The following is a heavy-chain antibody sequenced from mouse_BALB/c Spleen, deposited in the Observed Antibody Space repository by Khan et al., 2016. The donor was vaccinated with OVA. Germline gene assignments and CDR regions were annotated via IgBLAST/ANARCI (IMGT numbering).Heavy chain of an antibody. CDR2: IYPYNGGT. V-gene: IGHV1S29*02. CDR3: ARSRGPGYDYCFDY. Sequence: EVQLQESGPELVKPGASVKISCKASGYTFTDYNMHWVKQSHGQSLEWIGYIYPYNGGTGYNQKFKSKATLTVDNSSSTAYMEVRSLTSEDSAVYYCARSRGPGYDYCFDYWGQGTTLTVSS. J-gene: IGHJ2*01. D-gene: IGHD2-4*01. CDR1: GYTFTDYN.